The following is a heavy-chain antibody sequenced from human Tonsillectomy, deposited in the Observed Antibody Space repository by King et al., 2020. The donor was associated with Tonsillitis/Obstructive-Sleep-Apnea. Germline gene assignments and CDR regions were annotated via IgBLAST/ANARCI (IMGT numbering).Heavy chain of an antibody. CDR1: GFTFSDYY. Sequence: VQLVESGGGLVKPGGSLRLSCAASGFTFSDYYMSWIRQAPGKGLEWVSYISSSSSYTNYADSVKGRFTISRDNAKNSLYLQMNSLRAEDTAVYYCARDRVAARPAYYYYYMDVWGKGTTVTVSS. V-gene: IGHV3-11*05. J-gene: IGHJ6*03. D-gene: IGHD6-6*01. CDR3: ARDRVAARPAYYYYYMDV. CDR2: ISSSSSYT.